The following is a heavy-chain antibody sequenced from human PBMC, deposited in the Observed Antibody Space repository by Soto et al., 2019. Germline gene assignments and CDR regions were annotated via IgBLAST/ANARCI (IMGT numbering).Heavy chain of an antibody. J-gene: IGHJ3*02. CDR1: GYTFTSYG. Sequence: GASVKVSCKASGYTFTSYGISWVRQAPGQGLEWMGWISAYNGNTNYAQKLQGRVTMTTDTSTSTAYMELRSLRSDDTAVYYCARGPSCSGGSCYFFGTLNPYYDAFDIWGQGTMVTVSS. CDR3: ARGPSCSGGSCYFFGTLNPYYDAFDI. D-gene: IGHD2-15*01. V-gene: IGHV1-18*01. CDR2: ISAYNGNT.